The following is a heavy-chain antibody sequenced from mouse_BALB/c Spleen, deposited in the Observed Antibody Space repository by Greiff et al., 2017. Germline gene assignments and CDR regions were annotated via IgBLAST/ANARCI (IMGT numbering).Heavy chain of an antibody. CDR2: ISNGGGST. CDR3: ARQDSSGYPLAY. Sequence: EVQGVESGGGLVQPGGSLKLSCAASGFTFSSYTMAWVRQTPEKRLEWVAYISNGGGSTYYPDTVKGRFTISRDNAKNTLYLQMSSLKSEDTAMYYCARQDSSGYPLAYWGQGTLVTVSA. V-gene: IGHV5-12-2*01. J-gene: IGHJ3*01. D-gene: IGHD3-2*01. CDR1: GFTFSSYT.